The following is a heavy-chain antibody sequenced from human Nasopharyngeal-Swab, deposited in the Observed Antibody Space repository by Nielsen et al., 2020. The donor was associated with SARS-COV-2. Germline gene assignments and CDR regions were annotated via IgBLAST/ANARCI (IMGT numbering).Heavy chain of an antibody. Sequence: GESLKISCAASGFTFTDYVMNWVRQAPGKGLEWVSSISTTSDYIYYADSVKGRFTISRDNARNSLHLQMHSLRAEDTAVYYCVRDGCFDWSFGYWGQGTLVTVSS. CDR2: ISTTSDYI. CDR3: VRDGCFDWSFGY. CDR1: GFTFTDYV. J-gene: IGHJ4*02. V-gene: IGHV3-21*01. D-gene: IGHD3-9*01.